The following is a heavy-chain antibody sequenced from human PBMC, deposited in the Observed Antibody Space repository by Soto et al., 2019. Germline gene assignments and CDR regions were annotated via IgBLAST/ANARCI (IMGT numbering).Heavy chain of an antibody. CDR2: IIPIFGTA. CDR3: ASALGYSYDYYFDY. D-gene: IGHD5-18*01. CDR1: GGTFSSYA. J-gene: IGHJ4*02. Sequence: QVQLVQSGAEVKKPGSSVKVSCKASGGTFSSYAISWVRQAPGQGLEWMGGIIPIFGTANDAQKFQGRVTITAYESTSTSYMEMSSMRAEDTAVYYCASALGYSYDYYFDYWGQGTLVTVSS. V-gene: IGHV1-69*01.